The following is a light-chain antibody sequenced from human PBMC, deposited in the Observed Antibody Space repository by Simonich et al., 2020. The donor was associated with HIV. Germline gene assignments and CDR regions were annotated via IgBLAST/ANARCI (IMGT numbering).Light chain of an antibody. CDR1: SGSIASSY. J-gene: IGLJ3*02. Sequence: LTQPASVSGSPGQSITISCTRSSGSIASSYVKWYQQRPGTYPTTVIYEDNVRPPGVPDRFAGSIDSSSNSASLTISGLKTEDEADYYCQSYDGANWVFGGGTKLTVL. CDR2: EDN. CDR3: QSYDGANWV. V-gene: IGLV6-57*01.